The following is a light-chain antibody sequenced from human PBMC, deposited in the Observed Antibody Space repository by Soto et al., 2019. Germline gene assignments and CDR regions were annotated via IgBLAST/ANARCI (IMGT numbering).Light chain of an antibody. CDR1: QTFNNY. CDR3: QQSYTSQQT. J-gene: IGKJ2*01. V-gene: IGKV1-39*01. Sequence: DIQMPQSPSSLSASVGDTVSITCRAGQTFNNYLNWYQHKPGKVPKLLIYAATALQSGVPSRFSASASGTDFTLIIINVQPEDCGTYYCQQSYTSQQTFGQGTKVDIK. CDR2: AAT.